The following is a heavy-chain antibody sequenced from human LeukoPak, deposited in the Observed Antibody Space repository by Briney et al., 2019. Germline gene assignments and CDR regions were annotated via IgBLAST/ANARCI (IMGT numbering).Heavy chain of an antibody. Sequence: GSLRLSCAASGFTFSSYWMSWVRQAPGKGLEWVANIKQDGSEKYYVDSVKGRFTISKDNAKNSLYLQMNSLRAEDTAVYYCARELIVGATWHYYYYMDVWGKGTTVTVSS. D-gene: IGHD1-26*01. CDR1: GFTFSSYW. CDR2: IKQDGSEK. V-gene: IGHV3-7*01. CDR3: ARELIVGATWHYYYYMDV. J-gene: IGHJ6*03.